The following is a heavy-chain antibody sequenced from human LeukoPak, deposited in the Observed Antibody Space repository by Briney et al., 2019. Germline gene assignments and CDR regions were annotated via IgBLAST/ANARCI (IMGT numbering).Heavy chain of an antibody. CDR2: IYYSGST. V-gene: IGHV4-59*01. D-gene: IGHD5-18*01. CDR3: ARLKTAMVTNY. CDR1: GGSISSYY. J-gene: IGHJ4*02. Sequence: SETLSLTCTVSGGSISSYYWSWIRQPPGKGLEWIGYIYYSGSTNYNPSLKSRVTISVDTSKNQFSLKLSSVTAADTAGYYCARLKTAMVTNYWGQGTLVTVSS.